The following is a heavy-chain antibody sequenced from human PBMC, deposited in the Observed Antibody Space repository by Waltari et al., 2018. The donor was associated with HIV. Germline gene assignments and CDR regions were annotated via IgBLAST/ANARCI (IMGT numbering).Heavy chain of an antibody. D-gene: IGHD6-19*01. CDR3: ARHGMSSGWYGNFDY. V-gene: IGHV4-39*01. J-gene: IGHJ4*02. CDR1: GGSIRRSSYY. Sequence: QLQLQESGPGLVKPSETLSLTCTVSGGSIRRSSYYWGWIRQPPGKGLEWIGSIYYSGSTYYNPSLKSRVTISVDTSKNQFSLKLSSVTAADTAVFYCARHGMSSGWYGNFDYWGQGTLVTVSS. CDR2: IYYSGST.